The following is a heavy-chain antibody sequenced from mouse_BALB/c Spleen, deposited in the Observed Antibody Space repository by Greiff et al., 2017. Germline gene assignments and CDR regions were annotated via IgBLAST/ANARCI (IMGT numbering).Heavy chain of an antibody. V-gene: IGHV14-3*02. CDR1: GFNIKDTY. J-gene: IGHJ1*01. Sequence: EVQLVESGAELVKPGASVKLSCTASGFNIKDTYMHWVKQRPEQGLEWIGRIDPANGNTKYDPKFQGKATITADTSSNTAYLQLSSLTSEDTAVYYCARSEGSWYFDVWGAGTTVTVSS. CDR2: IDPANGNT. CDR3: ARSEGSWYFDV.